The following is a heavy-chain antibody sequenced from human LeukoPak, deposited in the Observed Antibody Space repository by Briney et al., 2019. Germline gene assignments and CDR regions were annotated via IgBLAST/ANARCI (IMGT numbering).Heavy chain of an antibody. D-gene: IGHD1-26*01. CDR1: GFTFSSYE. J-gene: IGHJ4*02. CDR2: ISSSGSTI. Sequence: PGGSLRLSCAAPGFTFSSYEMNWVRQAPGKGLEWVSYISSSGSTIYYADSVKGRFTISRDNAKNSLYLQMNSLRAEDTAVYYCARDLWSRSYGLFDYWGQGTLVTVSS. V-gene: IGHV3-48*03. CDR3: ARDLWSRSYGLFDY.